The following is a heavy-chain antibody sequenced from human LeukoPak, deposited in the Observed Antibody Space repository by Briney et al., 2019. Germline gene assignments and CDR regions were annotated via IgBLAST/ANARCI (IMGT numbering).Heavy chain of an antibody. V-gene: IGHV3-9*03. CDR2: ISWNSGSI. J-gene: IGHJ4*02. CDR1: GFTFDDYA. D-gene: IGHD3-3*01. Sequence: PGGSLRLSCAASGFTFDDYAMHWVRQAPGKGLEWVSGISWNSGSIGYADSVKGRFTISRDNAKNSLYLQMNSLRAEDMALYYCAKAMGATIFGVVNFDYWGQGTLVTVSS. CDR3: AKAMGATIFGVVNFDY.